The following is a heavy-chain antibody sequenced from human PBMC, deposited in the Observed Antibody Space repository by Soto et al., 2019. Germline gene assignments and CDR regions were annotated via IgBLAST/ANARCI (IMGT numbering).Heavy chain of an antibody. D-gene: IGHD5-18*01. CDR3: AKDITGGYSHGYSNF. Sequence: EVQLVESGGGLVQPGRSLRLSCAASGFTFDDYAMHWVRQAPGKGLEWVSGISWNSGSLGYADSVKGRFTISRDNAKNSLYLQMNRLRAEDTALYYCAKDITGGYSHGYSNFWGQGTLVTVSS. CDR1: GFTFDDYA. J-gene: IGHJ4*02. CDR2: ISWNSGSL. V-gene: IGHV3-9*01.